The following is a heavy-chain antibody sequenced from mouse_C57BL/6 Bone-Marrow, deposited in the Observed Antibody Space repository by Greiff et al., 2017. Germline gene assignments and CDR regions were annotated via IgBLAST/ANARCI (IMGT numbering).Heavy chain of an antibody. V-gene: IGHV10-3*01. CDR1: GFTFNTYA. CDR2: IRSKSSNYAT. J-gene: IGHJ3*01. Sequence: EVQLQESGGGLVQPKGSLKLSCAASGFTFNTYAMHWVRQAPGKGLEWVARIRSKSSNYATYYADSVKDRFTISRDDSQSMLHLQMNNLKTEDTAMYYCVRRGDYYGSTPWFAYWGQGTLVTVSA. D-gene: IGHD1-1*01. CDR3: VRRGDYYGSTPWFAY.